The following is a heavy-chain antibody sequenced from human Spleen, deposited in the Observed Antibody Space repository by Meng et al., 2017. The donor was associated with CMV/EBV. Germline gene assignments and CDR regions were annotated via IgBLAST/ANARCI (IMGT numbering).Heavy chain of an antibody. V-gene: IGHV3-7*04. CDR3: ARVAAAGRGMDV. CDR1: GFIFSDFG. Sequence: GESLKISCAASGFIFSDFGMHWVRQAPGKGLEWVANIKQDGSEKNYVDSVKGRFTISRDNAKNSLFLQMNRLGAEDTAVYYCARVAAAGRGMDVWGQGTTVTVSS. J-gene: IGHJ6*02. CDR2: IKQDGSEK. D-gene: IGHD6-13*01.